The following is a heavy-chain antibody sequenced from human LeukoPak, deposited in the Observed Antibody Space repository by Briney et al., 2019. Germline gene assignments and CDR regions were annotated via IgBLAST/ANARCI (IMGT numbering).Heavy chain of an antibody. J-gene: IGHJ4*02. CDR3: ARELAGVTAVDY. D-gene: IGHD2-21*02. CDR2: ISTSNSYI. CDR1: GLTFSRDW. V-gene: IGHV3-21*01. Sequence: PGGSLRLSCEGFGLTFSRDWMSWVRQAPGKGLEWVSCISTSNSYIYYADSVKGRFTISRDNAKNSLYLQMNSLRAEDTAVYYCARELAGVTAVDYWGQGTLVTVSS.